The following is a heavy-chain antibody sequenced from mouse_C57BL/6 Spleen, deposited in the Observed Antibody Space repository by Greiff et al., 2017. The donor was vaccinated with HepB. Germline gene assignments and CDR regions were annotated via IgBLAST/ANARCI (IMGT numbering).Heavy chain of an antibody. CDR1: GYTFTEYT. J-gene: IGHJ4*01. V-gene: IGHV1-62-2*01. Sequence: VQLQQSGAELVKPGASVKLSCKASGYTFTEYTIHWVKQRPGQGLEWIGWFYPGSGSTKYNEKFKDKATLTADKSSSTVYMELSRLTSEYSAVYYCAVRECYTAMDYWGTGTSVTVSS. CDR2: FYPGSGST. CDR3: AVRECYTAMDY. D-gene: IGHD2-12*01.